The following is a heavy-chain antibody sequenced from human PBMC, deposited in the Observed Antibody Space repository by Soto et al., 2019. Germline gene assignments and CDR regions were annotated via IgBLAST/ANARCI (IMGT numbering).Heavy chain of an antibody. V-gene: IGHV1-58*01. Sequence: SVKVSCNASGFTFTNAAVQRVRQAGGQRLEGIGWIVVGSGNTNYAQKFQERVTITRDMSTSTAYMEVSSLRFEDTAVYYWAADKGDRQGYGNYWGQGMLLTVS. CDR2: IVVGSGNT. CDR3: AADKGDRQGYGNY. J-gene: IGHJ4*02. D-gene: IGHD5-18*01. CDR1: GFTFTNAA.